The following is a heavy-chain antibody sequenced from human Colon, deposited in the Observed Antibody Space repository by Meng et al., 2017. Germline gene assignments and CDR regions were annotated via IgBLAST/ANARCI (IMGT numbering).Heavy chain of an antibody. J-gene: IGHJ5*02. D-gene: IGHD6-19*01. CDR1: GGSISSYY. Sequence: GHLGRAGPGLVNPSETLSLTCTVSGGSISSYYWSWIRQPPGKGLEWIGYISYSGSTNYNPSLKSRVTISVDTSKNRFSLRLSSVTAADTAVYYCARGIAVADNWFDPWGQGTLVTVSS. V-gene: IGHV4-59*01. CDR3: ARGIAVADNWFDP. CDR2: ISYSGST.